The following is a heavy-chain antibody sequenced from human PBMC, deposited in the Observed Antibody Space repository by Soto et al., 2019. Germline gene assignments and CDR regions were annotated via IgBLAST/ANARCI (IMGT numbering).Heavy chain of an antibody. Sequence: SETLSLTCTVSGGSMSASSYSWGWVRQTPWKDLEWIGTMFYSGITYYNPSLWSRVTISADTPKNQFSLRLTSVTAADTAVYFCARVTGYSSSWYGLSWFAPWGQGTLVTVSS. CDR3: ARVTGYSSSWYGLSWFAP. V-gene: IGHV4-39*01. CDR1: GGSMSASSYS. CDR2: MFYSGIT. D-gene: IGHD6-13*01. J-gene: IGHJ5*02.